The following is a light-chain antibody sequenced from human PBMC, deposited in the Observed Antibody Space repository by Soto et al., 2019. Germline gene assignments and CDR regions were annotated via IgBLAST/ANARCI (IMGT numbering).Light chain of an antibody. CDR1: QGISNY. V-gene: IGKV1-27*01. CDR3: QKYNSAPPP. Sequence: DIQMTQSPSSLSASVGDRVTITCRASQGISNYLAWYQQKPGKVPKLLIYAASTLQSGVPSRFSGSGSGTDFPLTISRLQPEDVATYYCQKYNSAPPPFGPGTKVDIK. CDR2: AAS. J-gene: IGKJ3*01.